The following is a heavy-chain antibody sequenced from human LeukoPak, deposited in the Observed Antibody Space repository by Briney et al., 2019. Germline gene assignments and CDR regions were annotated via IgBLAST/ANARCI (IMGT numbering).Heavy chain of an antibody. V-gene: IGHV3-30*03. J-gene: IGHJ4*02. D-gene: IGHD1-26*01. CDR1: GFTFSNYG. CDR2: IPYDGSNK. Sequence: PGRSLRLSCAASGFTFSNYGMHWVRQAPGKGLEWVSFIPYDGSNKYYADSVKGRFTISRDNSKNTLYLQMISLRTEDTAVYYCARDLIVGATTVDYWGQGTLVTVSS. CDR3: ARDLIVGATTVDY.